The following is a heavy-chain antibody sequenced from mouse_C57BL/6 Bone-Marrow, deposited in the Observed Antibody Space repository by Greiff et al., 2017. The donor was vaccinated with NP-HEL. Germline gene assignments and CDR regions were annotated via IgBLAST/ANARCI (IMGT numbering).Heavy chain of an antibody. Sequence: QVQLKQPGAELVKPGASVKMSCKASGYTFTSYWITWVKQRPGQGLEWIGDIYPGSGSTNYNEKFKSKATLTVDTSSSTAYMQLSSLTSEDSAVYYCARLTTVVATDYAMDYWGQGTSVTVSS. D-gene: IGHD1-1*01. CDR2: IYPGSGST. V-gene: IGHV1-55*01. CDR3: ARLTTVVATDYAMDY. J-gene: IGHJ4*01. CDR1: GYTFTSYW.